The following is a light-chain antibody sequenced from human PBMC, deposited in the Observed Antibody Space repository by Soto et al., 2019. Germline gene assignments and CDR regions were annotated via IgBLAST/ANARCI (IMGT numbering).Light chain of an antibody. V-gene: IGLV2-8*01. CDR2: EVS. CDR1: SSDVGGYNY. CDR3: SSYAGSTNWGV. J-gene: IGLJ2*01. Sequence: QSALTQPPSASGSPGQSVTISCTGTSSDVGGYNYVSWYQQHPGKAPKLMIYEVSERPSGVPDRFSGSKSGNTASLTVSGLQAEDEADYYCSSYAGSTNWGVFGGGTKLTVL.